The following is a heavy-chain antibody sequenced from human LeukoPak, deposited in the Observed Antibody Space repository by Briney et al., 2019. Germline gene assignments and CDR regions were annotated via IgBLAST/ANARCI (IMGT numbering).Heavy chain of an antibody. D-gene: IGHD1-26*01. J-gene: IGHJ4*02. V-gene: IGHV3-21*01. CDR1: GFTFSNYW. CDR3: ARERELLS. Sequence: GGSLRLSCVASGFTFSNYWMSWVRQAPGKGLEWVSSISSSSSYIYYADSVKGRFTISRDNAKNSLYLQMNSLRAEDTAVYYCARERELLSWGQGTLVTVSS. CDR2: ISSSSSYI.